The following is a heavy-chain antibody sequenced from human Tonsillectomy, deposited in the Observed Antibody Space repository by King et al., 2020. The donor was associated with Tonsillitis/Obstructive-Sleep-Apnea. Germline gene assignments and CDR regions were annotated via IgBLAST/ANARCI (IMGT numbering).Heavy chain of an antibody. CDR3: ARRGRPCRGSSDFDYYYYLDV. V-gene: IGHV3-66*01. CDR1: GFSVTDNY. Sequence: VQLVESGGGLVQPGGSLRLSCAASGFSVTDNYMSWVRQAPGRGLEWVSIIYSGGSTYYADSVMGRFTISRDNSKNTLYLQMNSLRAEDTAVYYCARRGRPCRGSSDFDYYYYLDVWGKGTSVTVSS. D-gene: IGHD3-10*01. CDR2: IYSGGST. J-gene: IGHJ6*03.